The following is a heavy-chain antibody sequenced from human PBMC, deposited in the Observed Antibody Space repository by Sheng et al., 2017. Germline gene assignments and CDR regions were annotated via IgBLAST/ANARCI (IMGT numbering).Heavy chain of an antibody. CDR1: GFTFSSYA. J-gene: IGHJ6*02. D-gene: IGHD6-19*01. Sequence: EVQLVESGGGLVQPGGSLRLSCAASGFTFSSYAMSWVRQAPGKGLEWVSAISGSGGSTYYADSVKGRFTISRDNSKNTLYLQMNSLRAEDTAVYYCAKVEAGSGWYHYYYYGMDVWGQGTTVTVSS. CDR2: ISGSGGST. V-gene: IGHV3-23*04. CDR3: AKVEAGSGWYHYYYYGMDV.